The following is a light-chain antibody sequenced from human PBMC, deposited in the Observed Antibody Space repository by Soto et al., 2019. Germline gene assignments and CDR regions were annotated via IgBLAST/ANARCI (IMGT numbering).Light chain of an antibody. CDR3: VQATHWPT. CDR1: QSLVYSDGNTY. Sequence: DVVMTQSPLSLPVALGQPASISCRSSQSLVYSDGNTYLSWHQQRPGQSPRRLIYMVSNRDSGVPDRFSGSGSGTDFTLKISRVEAEDVGVYYCVQATHWPTFGQGTKVEIK. CDR2: MVS. J-gene: IGKJ1*01. V-gene: IGKV2-30*01.